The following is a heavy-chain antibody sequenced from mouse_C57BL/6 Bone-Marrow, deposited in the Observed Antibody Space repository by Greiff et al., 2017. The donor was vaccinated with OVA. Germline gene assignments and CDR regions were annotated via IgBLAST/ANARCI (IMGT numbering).Heavy chain of an antibody. CDR3: ARVVYDSSY. Sequence: QVQLLQSGAELARPGASVKLSCTASGYTFTSYGICWVQQRTGQGLEWIGEIYPRGGNTYYTEKFKGRVTLTGDKATSTAYMELRSLTSEDTAVYYCARVVYDSSYWGQGTTLTVTA. D-gene: IGHD1-1*01. CDR2: IYPRGGNT. J-gene: IGHJ2*01. V-gene: IGHV1-81*01. CDR1: GYTFTSYG.